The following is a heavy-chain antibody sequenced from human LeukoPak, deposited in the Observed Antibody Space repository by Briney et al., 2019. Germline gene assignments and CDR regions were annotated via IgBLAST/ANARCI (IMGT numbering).Heavy chain of an antibody. CDR3: ASGLSSGYSPEFDY. V-gene: IGHV3-11*01. J-gene: IGHJ4*02. D-gene: IGHD3-22*01. CDR2: ISSSGSTI. Sequence: PGGSLRLSCAASGFTFSDYYMSWIRQAPGKGLEWVSYISSSGSTIYYADSVKGRFTISRDNAKNPLYLQMNSLRAEDTAVYYCASGLSSGYSPEFDYWGQGTLVTVSS. CDR1: GFTFSDYY.